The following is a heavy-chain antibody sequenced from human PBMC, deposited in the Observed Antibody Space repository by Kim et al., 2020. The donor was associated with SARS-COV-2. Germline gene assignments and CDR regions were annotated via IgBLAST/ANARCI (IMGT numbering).Heavy chain of an antibody. CDR2: IKSKTDGGTT. Sequence: GGSLRLSCAASGFTFSNAWMSWVRQAPGKGLEWVGRIKSKTDGGTTDYAAPVKGRFTISRDDSKNTLYLQMNSLKTEDTAVYYCTTDLIAVAGPHDAFDIWGQGTMVTVAS. CDR3: TTDLIAVAGPHDAFDI. CDR1: GFTFSNAW. J-gene: IGHJ3*02. D-gene: IGHD6-19*01. V-gene: IGHV3-15*01.